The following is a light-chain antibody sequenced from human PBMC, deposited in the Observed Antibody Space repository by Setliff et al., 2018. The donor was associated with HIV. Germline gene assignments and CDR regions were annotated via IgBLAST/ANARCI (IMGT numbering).Light chain of an antibody. Sequence: QSALPQPRSVSGSPGQSVTFSCTGASSDIGGYNYVSWYQQHPGKAPKLLIYDITKRPSGVPDRFSGFKSGNTASLTISGLQADDEADYYCCSYAGNYVFVFGGGTKVTVL. V-gene: IGLV2-11*01. CDR2: DIT. CDR3: CSYAGNYVFV. J-gene: IGLJ1*01. CDR1: SSDIGGYNY.